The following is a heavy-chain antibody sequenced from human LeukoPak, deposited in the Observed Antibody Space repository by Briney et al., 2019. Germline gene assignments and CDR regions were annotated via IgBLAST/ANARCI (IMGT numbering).Heavy chain of an antibody. CDR3: SGYPYAFDI. CDR2: IYYSGST. V-gene: IGHV4-39*01. J-gene: IGHJ3*02. D-gene: IGHD3-22*01. CDR1: GGSISSSSYY. Sequence: SETLSLTCTVSGGSISSSSYYWGWIRQPPGKGLEWIGSIYYSGSTYYNPPLKSRVTISVDTSKNQFSLKLSSVTAADTAVYYCSGYPYAFDIWGQGTMVTVSS.